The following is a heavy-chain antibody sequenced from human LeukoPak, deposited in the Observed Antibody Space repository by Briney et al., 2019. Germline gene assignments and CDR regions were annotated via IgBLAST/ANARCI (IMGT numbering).Heavy chain of an antibody. CDR1: GGTFSSYA. V-gene: IGHV1-8*02. J-gene: IGHJ4*02. D-gene: IGHD5-18*01. CDR3: ARAGGNTYVPYFHY. CDR2: MNPNSGDT. Sequence: GASVKVSCKASGGTFSSYAINWVRQATGQGLEWMGWMNPNSGDTAYAQKFQGRVTMTRNTSISTAYMELSSLRSEDTAVYYCARAGGNTYVPYFHYWGQGTLVTVSS.